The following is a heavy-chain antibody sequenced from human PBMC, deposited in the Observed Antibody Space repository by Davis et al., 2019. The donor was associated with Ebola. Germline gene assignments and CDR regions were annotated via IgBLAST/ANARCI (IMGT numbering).Heavy chain of an antibody. J-gene: IGHJ4*02. CDR1: GFTLSSYG. V-gene: IGHV3-30*03. CDR3: ARRSSQALD. D-gene: IGHD6-6*01. CDR2: ISNNGGNK. Sequence: GESLKISCAASGFTLSSYGMHWVRQAPGKGLEWVAGISNNGGNKYYADSVKGRFAISRDNSKNALYLQMNSLRAEDTAVYYCARRSSQALDWGQGTLVTVSS.